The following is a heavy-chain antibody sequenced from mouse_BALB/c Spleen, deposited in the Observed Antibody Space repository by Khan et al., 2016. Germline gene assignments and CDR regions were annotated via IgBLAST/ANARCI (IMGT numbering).Heavy chain of an antibody. V-gene: IGHV1-5*01. CDR1: GYSFTSYW. Sequence: VQLQQPGTVLARPGTSVKMSCKASGYSFTSYWMHWVKQRPGQGLEWIGAIYPGNSDKRYTQKFKVKAKLTAVTSASTAYMELTSLTNEDSAVYYCTSYYGSSDGLDYWGQGTSVTVSS. J-gene: IGHJ4*01. CDR3: TSYYGSSDGLDY. CDR2: IYPGNSDK. D-gene: IGHD1-1*01.